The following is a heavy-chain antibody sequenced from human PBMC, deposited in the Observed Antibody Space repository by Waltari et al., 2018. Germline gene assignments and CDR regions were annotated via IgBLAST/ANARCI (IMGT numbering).Heavy chain of an antibody. J-gene: IGHJ6*03. CDR1: GYTFTGYY. D-gene: IGHD6-13*01. CDR2: INPNSGGT. V-gene: IGHV1-2*05. CDR3: ARGSSSWPYLLDYYYYYMDV. Sequence: QVQLVQSGAEVKKPGASVKVSCKASGYTFTGYYMHWVRQAPGQGLEWMGRINPNSGGTNYAQKFQGRVTMTRDTSIGTAYMELSRLRSDDTVVYYCARGSSSWPYLLDYYYYYMDVWGKGTTVTVSS.